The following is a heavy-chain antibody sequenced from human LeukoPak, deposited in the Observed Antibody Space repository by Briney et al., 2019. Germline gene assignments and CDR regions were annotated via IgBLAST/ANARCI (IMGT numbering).Heavy chain of an antibody. CDR3: ARPTGRATVPHY. CDR1: GFTFSDYY. J-gene: IGHJ4*02. CDR2: IKQDGSEK. D-gene: IGHD4-17*01. V-gene: IGHV3-7*01. Sequence: GGSLRLSCAASGFTFSDYYMSWIRQAPGKGLEWVANIKQDGSEKYYVDSVKGRFTISRDNAKNSLYLQMNSLRAEDTAVYYCARPTGRATVPHYWGQGTLVTVSS.